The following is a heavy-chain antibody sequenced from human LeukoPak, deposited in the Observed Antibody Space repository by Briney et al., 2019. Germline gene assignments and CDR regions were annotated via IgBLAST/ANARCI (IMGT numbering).Heavy chain of an antibody. CDR1: GFTFSSYG. CDR2: IWYDGSNK. V-gene: IGHV3-33*01. J-gene: IGHJ4*02. D-gene: IGHD3-9*01. Sequence: GGSLRLSCAASGFTFSSYGMHWVRQAPGKGLEWVAVIWYDGSNKYYADSVKGRFTISRDNSKNTLYLQMNSLRAEDTAVYYCGRGYDIWTGLDYWGQGTLVTVSS. CDR3: GRGYDIWTGLDY.